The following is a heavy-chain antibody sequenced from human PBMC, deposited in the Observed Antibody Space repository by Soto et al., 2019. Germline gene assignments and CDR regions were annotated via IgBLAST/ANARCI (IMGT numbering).Heavy chain of an antibody. CDR2: ISYDGSNK. D-gene: IGHD1-26*01. Sequence: GGSLRLSCAASGFTFSSYGMHWVRQAPGKGPEWVAVISYDGSNKYYADSVKGRFTISRDNSKNTLYLQMNSLRAEDTAVYYCAKDLGWEQLDYWGQGTLVTVSS. CDR1: GFTFSSYG. J-gene: IGHJ4*02. CDR3: AKDLGWEQLDY. V-gene: IGHV3-30*18.